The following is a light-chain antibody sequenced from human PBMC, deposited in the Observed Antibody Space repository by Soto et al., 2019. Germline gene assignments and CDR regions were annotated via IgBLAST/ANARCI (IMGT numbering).Light chain of an antibody. Sequence: EIVMTQSPATLSVSPGERATLSCRASQSVSRNLAWYQQKPGQAPRLLIYGASNRATGIPARFSGSGSGTEFTLTISSLQSEDFAVYYCRQYNNWPPWTFGQGTKVEIK. CDR1: QSVSRN. V-gene: IGKV3-15*01. CDR2: GAS. J-gene: IGKJ1*01. CDR3: RQYNNWPPWT.